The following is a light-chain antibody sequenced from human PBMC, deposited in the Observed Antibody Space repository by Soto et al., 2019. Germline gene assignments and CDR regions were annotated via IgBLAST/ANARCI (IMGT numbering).Light chain of an antibody. V-gene: IGLV2-8*01. J-gene: IGLJ1*01. Sequence: QSVLTQPPSASGSPGQSVTISCTGTSSDVGGYNYVSWYQQHPGKAPKLMIYEVSKRPSGVPDRFSGSKSGNTASLTVSGLQAEDEADYYCQSYDSSLYVFGTGTKVTVL. CDR2: EVS. CDR1: SSDVGGYNY. CDR3: QSYDSSLYV.